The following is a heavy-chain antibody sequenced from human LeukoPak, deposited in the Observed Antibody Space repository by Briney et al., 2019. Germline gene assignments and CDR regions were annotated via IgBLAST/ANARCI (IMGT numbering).Heavy chain of an antibody. CDR1: GVTFSSYS. V-gene: IGHV3-48*02. Sequence: GGSLRLSCAASGVTFSSYSMGWVRQAPGKGLEWVSYISSSSSAMYYADSMKGRFTISRDNAKNSLYLQMNNLRDEDTAVYYCARGSGNSFDYWGQGALVTVSS. CDR3: ARGSGNSFDY. D-gene: IGHD3-10*01. J-gene: IGHJ4*02. CDR2: ISSSSSAM.